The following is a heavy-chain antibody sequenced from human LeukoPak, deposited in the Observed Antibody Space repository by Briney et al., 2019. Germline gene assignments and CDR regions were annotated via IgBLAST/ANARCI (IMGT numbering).Heavy chain of an antibody. CDR3: VSFYETY. D-gene: IGHD2/OR15-2a*01. Sequence: GGSLRLSCAASGNYWMHWIRQAPGKGLVWVSHINSDGSWTSYADSVKGRFTISKDNAKNTVYLQMNSLRAEDTAVYYCVSFYETYWGRGTLVTVSS. CDR2: INSDGSWT. CDR1: GNYW. V-gene: IGHV3-74*01. J-gene: IGHJ4*02.